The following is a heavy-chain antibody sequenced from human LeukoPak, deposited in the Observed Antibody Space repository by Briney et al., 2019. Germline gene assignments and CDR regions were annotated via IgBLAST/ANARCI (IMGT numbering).Heavy chain of an antibody. D-gene: IGHD3-3*01. J-gene: IGHJ4*02. CDR1: GFTFSSYA. V-gene: IGHV3-30-3*01. CDR3: ARDQGYYDFWSGFDY. Sequence: GSLRLSCAASGFTFSSYAMHWVRQAPGKGLEWVAVISYDGSNKYYADSVKGRFTISRDNSKNTLYLQMNSLRAEDTAVYYCARDQGYYDFWSGFDYWGQGTLVTVSS. CDR2: ISYDGSNK.